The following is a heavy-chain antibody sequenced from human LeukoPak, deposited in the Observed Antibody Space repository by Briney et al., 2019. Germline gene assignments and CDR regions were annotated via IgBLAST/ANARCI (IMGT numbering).Heavy chain of an antibody. D-gene: IGHD3-10*01. Sequence: PSETLSLTCAIYSESFSGNYWSWIRQPPGKGLEWIGEINHSGSTNYNPSLKSRVTISVDTSKNQFSLKLSSVTAADTAVYYCARRLWFGAHSYYMDVWGKGTTVTISS. V-gene: IGHV4-34*01. J-gene: IGHJ6*03. CDR3: ARRLWFGAHSYYMDV. CDR2: INHSGST. CDR1: SESFSGNY.